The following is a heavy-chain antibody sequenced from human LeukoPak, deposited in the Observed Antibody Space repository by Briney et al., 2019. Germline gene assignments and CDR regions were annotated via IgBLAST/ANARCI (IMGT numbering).Heavy chain of an antibody. Sequence: GGSLRLSCAASGFTFSSYGMHWVRQAPGRGLEWVAFIRYDGSNKYYADSVKGRFTISRDNSKNTLYLQMNSLRPEDTAVYYCAKMGEGDYEILTDYWGQGTLVTVSS. V-gene: IGHV3-30*02. CDR1: GFTFSSYG. CDR2: IRYDGSNK. CDR3: AKMGEGDYEILTDY. J-gene: IGHJ4*02. D-gene: IGHD3-9*01.